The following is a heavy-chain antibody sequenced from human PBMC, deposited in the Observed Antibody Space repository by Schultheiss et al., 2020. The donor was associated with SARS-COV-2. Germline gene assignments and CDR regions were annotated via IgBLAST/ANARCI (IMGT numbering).Heavy chain of an antibody. J-gene: IGHJ4*02. V-gene: IGHV4-59*01. CDR3: ARAQYSYGSDFDY. CDR1: GGSISSYY. D-gene: IGHD5-18*01. CDR2: IYYSGST. Sequence: SETLSLTCTVSGGSISSYYWSWIRQPPGKGLEWIGYIYYSGSTNYNPSLKSRVTMSVDTSKNQFSLKLSSVTAADTAVYYCARAQYSYGSDFDYWGQGTLVTVSS.